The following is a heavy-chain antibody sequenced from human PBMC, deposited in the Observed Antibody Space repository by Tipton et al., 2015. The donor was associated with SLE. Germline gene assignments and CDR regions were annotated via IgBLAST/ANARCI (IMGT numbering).Heavy chain of an antibody. CDR1: GFTFDDYA. D-gene: IGHD6-19*01. CDR3: AKDAEPNSSGWYSDY. J-gene: IGHJ4*02. Sequence: SLRLSCAASGFTFDDYAMHWVRQAPGKGLEWASGISWNSGSIGYADSVKGRFTISRDNSKNTLYVQMNRLRAEDTAVYYCAKDAEPNSSGWYSDYWGQGTLVTVSS. CDR2: ISWNSGSI. V-gene: IGHV3-9*01.